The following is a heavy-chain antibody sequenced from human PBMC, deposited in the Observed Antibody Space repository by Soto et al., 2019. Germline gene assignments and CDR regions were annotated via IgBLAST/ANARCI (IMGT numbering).Heavy chain of an antibody. CDR1: GYSFTSYW. CDR2: IYPGDSDT. CDR3: ARQPQGGNHGSWFDP. V-gene: IGHV5-51*01. D-gene: IGHD2-15*01. J-gene: IGHJ5*02. Sequence: PGESLKISCKGFGYSFTSYWIGWVRQMPGKGLEWMGIIYPGDSDTRYSPSFQGQVTISADKSISTAYLQWSSLKASDTAMYYCARQPQGGNHGSWFDPWGQGTLVTVSS.